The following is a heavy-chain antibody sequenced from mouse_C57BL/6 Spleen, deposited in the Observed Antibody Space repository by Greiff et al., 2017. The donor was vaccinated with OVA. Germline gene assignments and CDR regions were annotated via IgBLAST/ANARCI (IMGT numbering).Heavy chain of an antibody. CDR3: ARGGTLYWYLDV. CDR2: ISSGSSTI. V-gene: IGHV5-17*01. J-gene: IGHJ1*03. D-gene: IGHD1-1*01. CDR1: GFTFSDYG. Sequence: EVKLVESGGGLVKPGGSLKLSCAASGFTFSDYGMHWVRQAPEKGLEWVAYISSGSSTIYYADTVKGRFTISRDNAKNTLFLQMTSLRSEDTAMYYCARGGTLYWYLDVWGTGTTVTVSS.